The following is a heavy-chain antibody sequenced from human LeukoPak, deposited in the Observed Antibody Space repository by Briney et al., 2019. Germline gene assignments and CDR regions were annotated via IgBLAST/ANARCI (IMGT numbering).Heavy chain of an antibody. D-gene: IGHD4-11*01. CDR2: ISSSGSTI. CDR3: ARDMTTVTTRALDY. J-gene: IGHJ4*02. V-gene: IGHV3-48*03. Sequence: PGGSLRLSCAASGFTFSSYEMNWVRQAPGKGLEWFSYISSSGSTIYYADSVKGRFTISRDNAKSSLYLQMNSLRAEDTAVYYCARDMTTVTTRALDYWGQGTLVTVSS. CDR1: GFTFSSYE.